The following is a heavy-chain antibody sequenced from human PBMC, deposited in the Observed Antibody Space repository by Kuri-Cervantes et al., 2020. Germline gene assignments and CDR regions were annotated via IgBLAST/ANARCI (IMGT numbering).Heavy chain of an antibody. Sequence: GSLRLSCTVSGGSISSSSYYWGWIRQPPGKGLEWIGSIYYSGSTNYNPSLKSRVTISVDTSKNQFSLKLSSVTAADTAVYYCARGFEYLPHFYGVDVWGQGTTVTVSS. CDR1: GGSISSSSYY. V-gene: IGHV4-39*07. CDR2: IYYSGST. CDR3: ARGFEYLPHFYGVDV. D-gene: IGHD3-10*01. J-gene: IGHJ6*02.